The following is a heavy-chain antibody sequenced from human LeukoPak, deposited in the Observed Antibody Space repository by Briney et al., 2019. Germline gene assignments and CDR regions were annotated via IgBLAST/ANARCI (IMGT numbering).Heavy chain of an antibody. CDR2: ISDSGGST. CDR1: GFTFRSYA. J-gene: IGHJ4*02. Sequence: GGSLRLSCAASGFTFRSYAMSWVRQAPGKGLEWVSAISDSGGSTYYADSVKGRFTISRDNSKNTLYLQMNSLRAEDTAVYYCARSIVVVAASDYWGQGTLVTVSS. V-gene: IGHV3-23*01. CDR3: ARSIVVVAASDY. D-gene: IGHD2-15*01.